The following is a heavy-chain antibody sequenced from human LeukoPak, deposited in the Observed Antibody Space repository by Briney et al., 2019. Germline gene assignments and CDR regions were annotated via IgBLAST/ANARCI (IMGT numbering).Heavy chain of an antibody. CDR3: AREGCSSTSCLDD. CDR1: GGSISSGDYY. D-gene: IGHD2-2*01. V-gene: IGHV4-30-4*08. Sequence: SETLSLTCTVSGGSISSGDYYWSWIRQPPGKGLEWIGYIYYSGSTYYNPSLKSRVTISVDTSKNQFSLKLSSVTAADTAVYYCAREGCSSTSCLDDWGQGTLVTVSS. CDR2: IYYSGST. J-gene: IGHJ4*01.